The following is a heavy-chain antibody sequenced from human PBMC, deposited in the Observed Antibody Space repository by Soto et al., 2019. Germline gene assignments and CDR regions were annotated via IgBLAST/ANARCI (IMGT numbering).Heavy chain of an antibody. CDR3: ARRSSSGYFDY. CDR2: ISGSGGST. CDR1: GFTFSSYA. D-gene: IGHD6-13*01. V-gene: IGHV3-23*01. Sequence: EVQLLESGGGLVQPGGSLRLSCAASGFTFSSYAMNWVRQAPGKGLEWVSVISGSGGSTYYTDSVKGRFTISRDNSKNTLYLQMNSLRAEDTAVYYCARRSSSGYFDYWGQGTLVTGSS. J-gene: IGHJ4*02.